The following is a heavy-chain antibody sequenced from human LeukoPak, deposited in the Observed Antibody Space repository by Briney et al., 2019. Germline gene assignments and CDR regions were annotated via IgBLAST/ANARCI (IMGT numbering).Heavy chain of an antibody. J-gene: IGHJ4*02. CDR1: GFTFSSYE. D-gene: IGHD3-22*01. CDR2: ISSSGSTI. Sequence: PGGSLRLSCAASGFTFSSYEMNWVRQAPGKGLEWVSYISSSGSTIYYADSVKGRFTISRDNAKNSLYLQMNSLRAEDTAVYYCAKDQPRDYYDSSGYYYGIDYWGQGTLVTVSS. CDR3: AKDQPRDYYDSSGYYYGIDY. V-gene: IGHV3-48*03.